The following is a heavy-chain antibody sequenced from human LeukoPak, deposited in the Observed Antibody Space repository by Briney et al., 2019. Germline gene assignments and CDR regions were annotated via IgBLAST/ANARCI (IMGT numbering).Heavy chain of an antibody. Sequence: SVTVSCKASGGTFSSYAISWVRRAPGQGLEWMGRIIPIFGIANYAQQFQGRVTITADKSTSTAYMELSSLRSADTAVYYCASHVEVVTVPYGMHVWGQGTTVSVSS. V-gene: IGHV1-69*04. CDR2: IIPIFGIA. CDR1: GGTFSSYA. D-gene: IGHD2-21*02. CDR3: ASHVEVVTVPYGMHV. J-gene: IGHJ6*02.